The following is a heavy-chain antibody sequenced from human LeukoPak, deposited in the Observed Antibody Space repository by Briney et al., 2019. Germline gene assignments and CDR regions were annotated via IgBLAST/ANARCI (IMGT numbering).Heavy chain of an antibody. J-gene: IGHJ4*02. V-gene: IGHV3-9*01. Sequence: GGSLRLSCTASGFTFSGYSMNWIRQAPGKGLEWVSGISWNSGSIGYADSVKGRFTISRDNAKNSLYLQMNSLRAEDTALYYCAKGAAVAGIYDYWGQGTLVTVSS. CDR3: AKGAAVAGIYDY. CDR1: GFTFSGYS. CDR2: ISWNSGSI. D-gene: IGHD6-19*01.